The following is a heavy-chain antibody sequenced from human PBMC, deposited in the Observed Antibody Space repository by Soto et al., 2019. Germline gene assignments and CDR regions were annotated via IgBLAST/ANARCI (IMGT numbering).Heavy chain of an antibody. J-gene: IGHJ3*02. CDR2: ISYDGSNK. CDR3: ARATSGWYKDAFDS. D-gene: IGHD6-19*01. V-gene: IGHV3-30-3*01. CDR1: GFTFSSYA. Sequence: QVQVVESGGGVVQPGRSLRLSCAASGFTFSSYAMYWVRQAPGKGLEWVAVISYDGSNKYDADSVKGRFTISRDNSKNTLYLQMTSLRAEDTAVYYCARATSGWYKDAFDSWGQGTMVTVSS.